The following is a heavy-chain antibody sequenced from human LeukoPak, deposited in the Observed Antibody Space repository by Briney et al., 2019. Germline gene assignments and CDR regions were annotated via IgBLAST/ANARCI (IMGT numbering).Heavy chain of an antibody. Sequence: GRSLRLSCAASGFTFSSYGMHWVRQAPGKGLEWVAVISYDGSNKYYADSVKGRFTVSRDSSKNTLYLQMNSLRAEDTAVYYCAKMFTFGDYDYWGQGTLVTVSS. CDR3: AKMFTFGDYDY. CDR2: ISYDGSNK. D-gene: IGHD3-16*01. V-gene: IGHV3-30*18. J-gene: IGHJ4*02. CDR1: GFTFSSYG.